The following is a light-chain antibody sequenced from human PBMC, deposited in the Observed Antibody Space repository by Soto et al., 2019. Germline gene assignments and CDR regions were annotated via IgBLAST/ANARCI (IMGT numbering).Light chain of an antibody. Sequence: EIVLTQSPGTLSLSPGERATLSCRASQSVSSSYLAWYQQKPGQAPRLLIYGASSRATGIPDRFSGSGSGTDFSLTISRLEPEDIAVYYCQQYGSSLWTVGQGNKVEIK. J-gene: IGKJ1*01. CDR2: GAS. V-gene: IGKV3-20*01. CDR1: QSVSSSY. CDR3: QQYGSSLWT.